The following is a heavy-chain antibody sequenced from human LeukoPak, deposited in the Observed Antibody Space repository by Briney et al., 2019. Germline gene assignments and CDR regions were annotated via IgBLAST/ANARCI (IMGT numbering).Heavy chain of an antibody. CDR1: GGSISSNNW. CDR3: ARDNSEQLVLADAFDI. J-gene: IGHJ3*02. D-gene: IGHD6-6*01. CDR2: VYHSGST. V-gene: IGHV4-4*02. Sequence: YPSETLSLTCAVSGGSISSNNWWSWVRQPPGKGLEWIGEVYHSGSTSYNPSLLSRVTISVDKSKNQFSLEMRSVTAADTAVYYCARDNSEQLVLADAFDIWGQGTMVTVSS.